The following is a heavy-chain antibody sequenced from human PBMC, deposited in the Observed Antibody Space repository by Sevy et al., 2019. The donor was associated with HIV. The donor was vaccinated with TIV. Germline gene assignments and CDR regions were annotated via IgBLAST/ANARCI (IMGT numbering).Heavy chain of an antibody. J-gene: IGHJ4*02. D-gene: IGHD2-15*01. CDR1: GYTFTNYR. Sequence: ASVKVSCKTSGYTFTNYRIFWVRQAPGQGPESMGWISPHNGDTRYAQKFQGRVTLITDTSTTTAYMGLRSLGSDDSALYYCARAYCSGGRCYSLAYWGQGTLVTVSS. CDR3: ARAYCSGGRCYSLAY. V-gene: IGHV1-18*01. CDR2: ISPHNGDT.